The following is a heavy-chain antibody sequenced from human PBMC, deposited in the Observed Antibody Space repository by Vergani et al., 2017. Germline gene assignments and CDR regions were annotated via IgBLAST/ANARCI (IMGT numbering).Heavy chain of an antibody. Sequence: QVQLQESGPGLVKPSETLSLTCTVSGGSISSYYWSWIRQPPGKGLEWIGEINHSGSTNYNPSLKSRVTISVDTSKNQFSLKLSSVTAADTAVYYCARLAAAGNFDYWGQGTPVTVSS. J-gene: IGHJ4*02. V-gene: IGHV4-34*01. CDR2: INHSGST. D-gene: IGHD6-13*01. CDR1: GGSISSYY. CDR3: ARLAAAGNFDY.